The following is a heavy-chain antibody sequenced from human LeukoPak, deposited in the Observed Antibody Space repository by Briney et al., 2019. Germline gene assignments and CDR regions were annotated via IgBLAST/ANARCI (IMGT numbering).Heavy chain of an antibody. J-gene: IGHJ5*02. CDR2: IPSDGSKK. Sequence: GGSLRLSCAASGFSFSSYAIHWVRQAPGKGLEWVAVIPSDGSKKYYADSVKGRFTISRDNSKNTLYLQMNSLRAEDTAVYYCARESEKNYYDTDLNWFDPWGQGTLVTVSS. D-gene: IGHD3-22*01. CDR3: ARESEKNYYDTDLNWFDP. CDR1: GFSFSSYA. V-gene: IGHV3-30*01.